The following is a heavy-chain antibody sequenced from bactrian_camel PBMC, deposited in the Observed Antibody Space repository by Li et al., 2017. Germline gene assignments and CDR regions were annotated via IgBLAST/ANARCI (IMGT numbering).Heavy chain of an antibody. CDR2: VYTDGGST. J-gene: IGHJ4*01. CDR1: GHTYENGC. Sequence: HVQLVESGGGSAQAGGSLRLSCVVSGHTYENGCIGWFRQAPGKEREGVAIVYTDGGSTYYADSAKGRFTISRDAAKHTVYLQLSKLRPEDSGMYYCAALGRSCGSSEWKPSYYGQGTQVTVS. D-gene: IGHD2*01. V-gene: IGHV3S63*01.